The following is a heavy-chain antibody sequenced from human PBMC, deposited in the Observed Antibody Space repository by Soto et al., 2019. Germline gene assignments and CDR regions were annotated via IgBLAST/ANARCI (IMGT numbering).Heavy chain of an antibody. D-gene: IGHD1-26*01. CDR3: AKYSGRYPVYNGMSL. J-gene: IGHJ6*02. Sequence: EVQLLESGGGLVQPGGSLRLSCATSGFRFSTSAMTWVRQAPGKGLEWVCFISGRSDAASYAESVKGRFASSRDNPKNTLYLQVNSVRAEDTAVYYCAKYSGRYPVYNGMSLWGQGTTVTVS. V-gene: IGHV3-23*01. CDR2: ISGRSDAA. CDR1: GFRFSTSA.